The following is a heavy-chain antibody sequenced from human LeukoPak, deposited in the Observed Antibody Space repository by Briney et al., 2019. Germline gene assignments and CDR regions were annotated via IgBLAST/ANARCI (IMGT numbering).Heavy chain of an antibody. CDR2: IYSSGST. J-gene: IGHJ4*02. V-gene: IGHV4-59*01. CDR3: ARFAYCGGHCWYYFDY. CDR1: GGSISSYY. Sequence: SETLSLTCTVSGGSISSYYWSWIRQPPGKGLEWIEYIYSSGSTNYNPSLKSRITISVDTSKNQFSLKLSSVTAADTAVYYCARFAYCGGHCWYYFDYWGQGSLVTVSS. D-gene: IGHD2-21*02.